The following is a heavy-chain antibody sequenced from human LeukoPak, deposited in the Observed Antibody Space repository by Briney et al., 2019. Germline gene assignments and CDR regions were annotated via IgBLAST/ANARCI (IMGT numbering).Heavy chain of an antibody. CDR2: ISAYNGNT. Sequence: GASVKVSCKASGYTFTSYGISWVRQAPGQGLEWMGWISAYNGNTNYAQKLQGRVTMTTDTSTSTAYMELRSLRSDDTAVYYCARDRADIVVVPAAIGGYWGQGTLVTVSS. CDR3: ARDRADIVVVPAAIGGY. V-gene: IGHV1-18*01. D-gene: IGHD2-2*02. CDR1: GYTFTSYG. J-gene: IGHJ4*02.